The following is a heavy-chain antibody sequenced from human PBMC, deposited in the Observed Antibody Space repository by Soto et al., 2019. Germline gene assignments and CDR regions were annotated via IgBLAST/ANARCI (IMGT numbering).Heavy chain of an antibody. CDR1: GFTFSSYA. J-gene: IGHJ4*02. V-gene: IGHV3-23*01. CDR3: AKDLWWIYDSSGYPNRFGY. Sequence: LRLSCAASGFTFSSYAMSWVRQAPGKGLEWVSAISGSGGSTYYADSVKGRVTISRDNSKNTLYLQMNSLRAEDTAVYYCAKDLWWIYDSSGYPNRFGYWGQGTLVTVSS. D-gene: IGHD3-22*01. CDR2: ISGSGGST.